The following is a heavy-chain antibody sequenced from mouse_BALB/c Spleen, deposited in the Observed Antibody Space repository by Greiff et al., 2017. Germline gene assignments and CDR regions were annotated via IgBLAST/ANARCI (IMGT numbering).Heavy chain of an antibody. J-gene: IGHJ3*01. D-gene: IGHD2-2*01. CDR1: GFTFSSFG. V-gene: IGHV5-17*02. CDR3: AREDYGYGAWFAY. CDR2: ISSGSSTI. Sequence: EVHLVESGGGLVQPGGSRKLSCAASGFTFSSFGMHWVRQAPEKGLEWVAYISSGSSTIYYADTVKGRFTISRDNPKNTLFLQMTSLRSEDTAMYYCAREDYGYGAWFAYWGQGTLVTVSA.